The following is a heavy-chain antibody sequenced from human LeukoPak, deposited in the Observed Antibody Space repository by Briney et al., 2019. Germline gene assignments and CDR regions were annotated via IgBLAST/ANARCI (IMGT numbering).Heavy chain of an antibody. CDR2: INPNSGGT. Sequence: GASVKVSCKASGYTFTGYYMHWVRQAPGQGLEWMGRINPNSGGTNYAQKFQGRVTMTRDKSISTAYMELSRLRSDDTAVYYCARVGYYDSSGPLNDYWGQGTLVTVSS. D-gene: IGHD3-22*01. V-gene: IGHV1-2*06. CDR1: GYTFTGYY. CDR3: ARVGYYDSSGPLNDY. J-gene: IGHJ4*02.